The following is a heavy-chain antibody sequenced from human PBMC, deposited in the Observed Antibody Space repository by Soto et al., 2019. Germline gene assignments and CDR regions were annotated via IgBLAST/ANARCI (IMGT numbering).Heavy chain of an antibody. CDR2: INSFSGDT. V-gene: IGHV1-18*01. CDR3: ARDLHSGGKCWEFDI. J-gene: IGHJ2*01. D-gene: IGHD2-15*01. CDR1: GYTFTHYG. Sequence: QVQLVQSGAEVKKPGASVKVSCKASGYTFTHYGITWVRQAPGQGLEWMGWINSFSGDTNYPQKLQGRLTMTTDTSTNTVYMELRNLRSDDTACDYCARDLHSGGKCWEFDIWGRGTLVTVSS.